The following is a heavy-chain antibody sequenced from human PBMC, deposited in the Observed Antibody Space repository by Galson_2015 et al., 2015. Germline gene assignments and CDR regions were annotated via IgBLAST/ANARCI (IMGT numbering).Heavy chain of an antibody. CDR3: ARELDYIPEI. J-gene: IGHJ3*02. CDR2: ISGRSDYI. CDR1: GFAFSGYR. Sequence: SLRLSCAASGFAFSGYRMNWVRQAPGKGLEWVSSISGRSDYIHYADSVKGRFTVSRDNAKNSLYLQVNSLTAEDTAVYYCARELDYIPEIWGQGTMVAVSS. V-gene: IGHV3-21*01. D-gene: IGHD3-16*01.